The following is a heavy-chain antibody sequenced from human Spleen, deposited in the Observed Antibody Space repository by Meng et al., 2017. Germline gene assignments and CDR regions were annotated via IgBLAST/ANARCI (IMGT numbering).Heavy chain of an antibody. CDR3: ARDEDISAAGKLFGDY. D-gene: IGHD6-13*01. J-gene: IGHJ4*02. CDR1: GYNFPDYW. CDR2: IDPKSGDT. V-gene: IGHV1-2*06. Sequence: QGPLVQSGAEGKKPGASVKGSCKPSGYNFPDYWLHWVRRAPGQGLEWMGRIDPKSGDTHYAQRFQGRVTMTGDTSISTAYMELSGLRSDDTAMYYCARDEDISAAGKLFGDYWGQGTLVTVSS.